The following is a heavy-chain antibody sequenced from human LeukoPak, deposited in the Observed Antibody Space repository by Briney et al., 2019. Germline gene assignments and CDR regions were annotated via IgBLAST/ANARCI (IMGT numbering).Heavy chain of an antibody. J-gene: IGHJ4*02. Sequence: GAASGLAGGWNYMSWVRQDQRNGLEWDSVIYSGGSTYYADSVRGRFTTSRHNSKNTLYLRMNSLRAEDTAVYYCARLYSSSWYDPGGYWGQGTLVTVSS. D-gene: IGHD6-13*01. CDR3: ARLYSSSWYDPGGY. V-gene: IGHV3-53*04. CDR1: GLAGGWNY. CDR2: IYSGGST.